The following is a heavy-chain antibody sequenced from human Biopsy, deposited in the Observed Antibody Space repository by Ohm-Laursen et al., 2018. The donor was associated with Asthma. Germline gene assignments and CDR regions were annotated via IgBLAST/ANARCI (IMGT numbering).Heavy chain of an antibody. CDR2: INAGNGNT. Sequence: GSSVKVSCKASGYTFISYAIHWVRQAPGQRLEWMGWINAGNGNTKNSQKFQGRVTITRDTPASTAYMDLRSLRSEDTAMYYCARTYYDFLTGQVNDAFALWGQGTMATVSS. CDR1: GYTFISYA. D-gene: IGHD3-9*01. V-gene: IGHV1-3*01. J-gene: IGHJ3*01. CDR3: ARTYYDFLTGQVNDAFAL.